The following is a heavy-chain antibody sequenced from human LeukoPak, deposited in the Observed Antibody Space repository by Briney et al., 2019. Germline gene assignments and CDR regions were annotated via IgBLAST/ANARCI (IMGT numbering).Heavy chain of an antibody. D-gene: IGHD2-15*01. CDR1: GVSFSNYY. V-gene: IGHV4-34*01. CDR2: INHSGST. J-gene: IGHJ4*02. CDR3: SRGGIDLTTPFGDY. Sequence: SETLSLTCVVYGVSFSNYYWNWIRQTPGKGLEWIGEINHSGSTNYNPSLKSRVTMSVDMSKNQFSLTLNSLTAADTAVYFCSRGGIDLTTPFGDYWGQGTLVTVS.